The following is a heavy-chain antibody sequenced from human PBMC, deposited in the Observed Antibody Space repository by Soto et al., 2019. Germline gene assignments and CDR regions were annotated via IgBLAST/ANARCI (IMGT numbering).Heavy chain of an antibody. Sequence: GGSLRLSCAASGFTVSSSYLTWVRQAPGRGLKWVSVLYPDGRAYYADSVKGRFTLSTDNSKNSVYLQMNTLRDEDTAVYYCARGLGREDHDNRGYFHLDSWGQGTLVTVS. V-gene: IGHV3-53*05. J-gene: IGHJ4*02. CDR1: GFTVSSSY. CDR2: LYPDGRA. D-gene: IGHD3-22*01. CDR3: ARGLGREDHDNRGYFHLDS.